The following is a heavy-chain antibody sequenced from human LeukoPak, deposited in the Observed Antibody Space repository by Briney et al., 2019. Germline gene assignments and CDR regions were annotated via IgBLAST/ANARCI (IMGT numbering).Heavy chain of an antibody. V-gene: IGHV3-30*14. CDR3: ARADPNHLGLDY. CDR1: GFTFSSYA. D-gene: IGHD1-14*01. Sequence: GGSLRLSCAASGFTFSSYAMHWVRQAPGKGLEWVAVISYDGSNKYYADSVKGRFTISRDNSKNTLYLQMNSLRAEDTAVYYCARADPNHLGLDYWGQGTLVTVSS. CDR2: ISYDGSNK. J-gene: IGHJ4*02.